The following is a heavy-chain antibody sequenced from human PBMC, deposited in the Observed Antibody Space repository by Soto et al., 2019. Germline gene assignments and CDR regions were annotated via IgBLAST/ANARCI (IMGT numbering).Heavy chain of an antibody. CDR2: IYPGDSDT. J-gene: IGHJ5*02. CDR3: ARQGGTGWFDH. CDR1: GFSFTTSS. D-gene: IGHD1-1*01. V-gene: IGHV5-51*01. Sequence: PGESLKISCKASGFSFTTSSIGWVRQMPGKGPEWMGIIYPGDSDTRYSPSSQGHVTFSVDKSISTAYLQWSSLKASDTAMYFCARQGGTGWFDHWGQGTLVTVSS.